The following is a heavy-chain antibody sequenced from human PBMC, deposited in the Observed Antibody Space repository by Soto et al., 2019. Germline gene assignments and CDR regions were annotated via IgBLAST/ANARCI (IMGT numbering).Heavy chain of an antibody. CDR3: AHIPNYYQYDWFDP. J-gene: IGHJ5*02. D-gene: IGHD3-16*01. CDR1: GFSLTTRGVG. Sequence: QITLKESGPPLVKPTQTLTLTCTFSGFSLTTRGVGVGWIRQPPGNALECLALIYWDDDKRYSPSLQSRLSITKDTSKNQVVLTMTNVDPVDTATYYCAHIPNYYQYDWFDPWGQGTLVSVSS. CDR2: IYWDDDK. V-gene: IGHV2-5*02.